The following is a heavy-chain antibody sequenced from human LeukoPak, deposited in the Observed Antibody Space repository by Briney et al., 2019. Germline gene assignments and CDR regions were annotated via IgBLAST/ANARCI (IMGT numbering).Heavy chain of an antibody. CDR3: ARGEYSSSYSPLNY. J-gene: IGHJ4*02. CDR1: GGSISSYY. D-gene: IGHD6-6*01. CDR2: IYYSGST. Sequence: SETLSLTCTVSGGSISSYYWSWIRQPPGKGLEWIGYIYYSGSTNYNPSLKSRVTISVDTSKNQFSLKLSSATAADTAVYYCARGEYSSSYSPLNYWGQGTLVTVSS. V-gene: IGHV4-59*01.